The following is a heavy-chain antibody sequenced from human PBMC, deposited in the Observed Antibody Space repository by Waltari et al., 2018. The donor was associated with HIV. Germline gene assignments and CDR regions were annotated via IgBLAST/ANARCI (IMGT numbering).Heavy chain of an antibody. V-gene: IGHV4-39*01. Sequence: QLQLQESGPGLVKPSETLSLTCTVSGGSISSSSYYWGWIRQPPGKGLEWIGCIYYSGSTHYNPSLKSRVTIAVDTSKNQFALKLSSVTAADTAVYYCARLRGSVAGLPGGFYFDYWGQGTLVTVSS. CDR2: IYYSGST. CDR1: GGSISSSSYY. J-gene: IGHJ4*02. D-gene: IGHD6-19*01. CDR3: ARLRGSVAGLPGGFYFDY.